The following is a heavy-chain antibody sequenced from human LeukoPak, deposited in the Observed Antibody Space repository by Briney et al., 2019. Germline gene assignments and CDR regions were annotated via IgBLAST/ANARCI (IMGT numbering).Heavy chain of an antibody. CDR3: ARAGWVGATPTYHYYYMDV. CDR2: ISTHKGDT. V-gene: IGHV1-18*01. D-gene: IGHD1-26*01. Sequence: GASVKVSCKASGYTFSSYGISWVRQAPGQGLEWMGWISTHKGDTHYAQNLQGRVTLTTDTSSNTVDMELRSLRSDDTAVYFCARAGWVGATPTYHYYYMDVWGKGTTVTVSS. CDR1: GYTFSSYG. J-gene: IGHJ6*03.